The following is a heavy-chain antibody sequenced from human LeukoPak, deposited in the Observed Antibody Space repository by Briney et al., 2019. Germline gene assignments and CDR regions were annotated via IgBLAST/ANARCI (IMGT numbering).Heavy chain of an antibody. D-gene: IGHD3-10*01. CDR2: IYTSGST. CDR1: GGSISSGSYY. J-gene: IGHJ5*02. CDR3: ARGAVLWFGESNNWFDP. Sequence: PSETLSLTCTVSGGSISSGSYYWSWIRQPAGKGLEWIGRIYTSGSTSYNPSLKSRVTISVDTSKNQFSLKLSSVTAADTAVYYCARGAVLWFGESNNWFDPWGQGTLVTVSS. V-gene: IGHV4-61*02.